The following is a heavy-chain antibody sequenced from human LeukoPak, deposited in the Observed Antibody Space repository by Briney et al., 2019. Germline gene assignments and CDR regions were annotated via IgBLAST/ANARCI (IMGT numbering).Heavy chain of an antibody. CDR2: IYSGGST. J-gene: IGHJ4*02. CDR3: AKEKGKGIITMVRGVLYYFDY. CDR1: GFTVSSNY. V-gene: IGHV3-53*05. Sequence: GGSLRLSCAASGFTVSSNYMSWVRQAPGKGLEWVSIIYSGGSTFYADSVKGRFTISRDNSKNTLYLQMNSLRAEDTAVYYCAKEKGKGIITMVRGVLYYFDYWGQGTLVTVSS. D-gene: IGHD3-10*01.